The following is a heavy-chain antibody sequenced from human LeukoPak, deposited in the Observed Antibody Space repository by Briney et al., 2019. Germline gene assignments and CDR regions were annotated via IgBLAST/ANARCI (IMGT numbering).Heavy chain of an antibody. Sequence: ASVKVSCRASGGTFSSYAIGWVRQAPGQGLEWMGGFIPIFGTANYAQKFQGRVTITADESTSTAYMELSSLRSEDTAVYYCARSRYCSGGSCYSVYFDYWGQGTLVTVSS. CDR2: FIPIFGTA. CDR1: GGTFSSYA. D-gene: IGHD2-15*01. J-gene: IGHJ4*02. V-gene: IGHV1-69*13. CDR3: ARSRYCSGGSCYSVYFDY.